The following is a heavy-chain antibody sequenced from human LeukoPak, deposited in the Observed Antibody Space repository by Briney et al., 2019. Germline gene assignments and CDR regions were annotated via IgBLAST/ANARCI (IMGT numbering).Heavy chain of an antibody. CDR3: ARERRGSFYTFDL. J-gene: IGHJ6*02. CDR2: VSHRGAT. D-gene: IGHD1-26*01. Sequence: SETLSLTCSVSGASINGFFWNWVRQTPEKGLEWIGYVSHRGATTSNPTLKSRVSITIDTSKSQISLTMTSVTAADSALYYCARERRGSFYTFDLWGPGTTVSVS. V-gene: IGHV4-59*01. CDR1: GASINGFF.